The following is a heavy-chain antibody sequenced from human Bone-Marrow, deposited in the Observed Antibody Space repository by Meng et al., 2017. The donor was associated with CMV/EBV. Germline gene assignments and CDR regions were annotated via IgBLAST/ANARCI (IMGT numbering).Heavy chain of an antibody. CDR1: GYTFTGYY. V-gene: IGHV1-2*02. D-gene: IGHD2-2*02. Sequence: ASVKVSCKASGYTFTGYYMHWVRQAPGQGLEWMGLINPNSGGTNYAQKFQGSVTMTRDTTISTAYMELSRLRSDDTAVYYWAVAYSVVVPAAIRLYYFDYWGQGTLVTVSS. CDR2: INPNSGGT. CDR3: AVAYSVVVPAAIRLYYFDY. J-gene: IGHJ4*02.